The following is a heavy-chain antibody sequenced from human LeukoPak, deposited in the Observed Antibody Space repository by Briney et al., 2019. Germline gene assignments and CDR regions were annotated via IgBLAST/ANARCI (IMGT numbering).Heavy chain of an antibody. CDR3: ARALPHRRLMDTTMEQHWFDP. Sequence: SVKVSCKASGGTFSSYAISWVRQAPGQGLEWMGGIIPIFGTANYAQKSQGRVTITADKSTSTAYMELSSLRSGDTAVYYCARALPHRRLMDTTMEQHWFDPWGQGTLVTVSS. CDR1: GGTFSSYA. CDR2: IIPIFGTA. J-gene: IGHJ5*02. D-gene: IGHD5-18*01. V-gene: IGHV1-69*06.